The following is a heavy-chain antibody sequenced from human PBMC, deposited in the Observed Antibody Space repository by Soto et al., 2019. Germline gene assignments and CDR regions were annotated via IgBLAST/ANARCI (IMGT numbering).Heavy chain of an antibody. J-gene: IGHJ4*02. D-gene: IGHD4-17*01. V-gene: IGHV1-18*03. CDR3: ETGTTVETGSY. Sequence: QVQLVQSGAEVKKPGASVKVSCKASGYTVTSYGISWVRQAPGQGLEGMGWISAYNGNTNYAQQFPGRVTMTTDTATSMGYIDLRRLGSDGMAVYYCETGTTVETGSYWGQGTLVTVSS. CDR1: GYTVTSYG. CDR2: ISAYNGNT.